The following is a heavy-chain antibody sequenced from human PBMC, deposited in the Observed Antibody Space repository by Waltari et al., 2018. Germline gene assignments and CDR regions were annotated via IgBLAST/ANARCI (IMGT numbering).Heavy chain of an antibody. Sequence: QVQLQQWGAGLLKPSETLSLTCAVYGGSFSGYYWSWIRQPPGKGLEWIGEINHSGSTNYNPSLKSRVTISVDTSKNQCSLKLSSVTAADTAVYYCARDDYGGNSQFDYWGQGTLVTVSS. V-gene: IGHV4-34*01. D-gene: IGHD4-17*01. CDR1: GGSFSGYY. CDR3: ARDDYGGNSQFDY. J-gene: IGHJ4*02. CDR2: INHSGST.